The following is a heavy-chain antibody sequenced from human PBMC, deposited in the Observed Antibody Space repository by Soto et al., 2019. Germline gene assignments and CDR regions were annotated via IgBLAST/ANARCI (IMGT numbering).Heavy chain of an antibody. CDR1: GFTSSDYY. J-gene: IGHJ4*02. CDR2: ISSSGSTI. D-gene: IGHD4-17*01. Sequence: PGXSLMLSSAASGFTSSDYYMSCIRQGPGKGLECVSYISSSGSTIYYADSVKGRFTISRDNAKNSLYLQMNSLRAEDTAVYYCTYGGNNLLFDYWGQGTLVTVSS. CDR3: TYGGNNLLFDY. V-gene: IGHV3-11*01.